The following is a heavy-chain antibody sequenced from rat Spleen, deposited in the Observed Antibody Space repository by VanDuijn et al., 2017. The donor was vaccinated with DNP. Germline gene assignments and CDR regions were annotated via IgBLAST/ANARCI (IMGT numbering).Heavy chain of an antibody. CDR1: GFTFSYYW. D-gene: IGHD1-4*01. Sequence: EVQLVESGGGLVQPGRSLKLSCVASGFTFSYYWMAWIRQVPGKGLEWIASITSGSGSTSYLDSVRGRFTISRDDAKDILSLQMNSLRSEDTATYYCAKVIPGYFDYWGQGVTVTVSS. CDR3: AKVIPGYFDY. CDR2: ITSGSGST. V-gene: IGHV5-31*01. J-gene: IGHJ2*01.